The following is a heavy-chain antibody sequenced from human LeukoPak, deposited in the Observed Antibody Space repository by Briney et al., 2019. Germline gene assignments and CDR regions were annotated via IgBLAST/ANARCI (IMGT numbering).Heavy chain of an antibody. CDR3: ARDGGVSYFDY. Sequence: GGSLRLSCAASGFTFNIYSMNWVRQAPGKGLEWVSYISRSSDTTWYADSVKGRFTISKDNAKSSLYLQMNNLRAEDTAVYYCARDGGVSYFDYWGQGTLVTVSS. J-gene: IGHJ4*02. CDR2: ISRSSDTT. V-gene: IGHV3-48*04. CDR1: GFTFNIYS. D-gene: IGHD3-16*01.